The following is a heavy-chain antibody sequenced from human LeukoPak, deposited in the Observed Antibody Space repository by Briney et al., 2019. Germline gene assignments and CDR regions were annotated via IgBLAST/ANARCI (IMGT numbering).Heavy chain of an antibody. CDR2: IYYSGST. Sequence: PSQTLSLTCTVSGGSISSGGYYWSWIRQHPGKGLEWIGYIYYSGSTYYNPSLKSRVTISVDMSKNQFSLKLSSVTAADTAVYYCARGSIAAAQYYFDYWGQGTLVTVSS. J-gene: IGHJ4*02. D-gene: IGHD6-13*01. CDR3: ARGSIAAAQYYFDY. CDR1: GGSISSGGYY. V-gene: IGHV4-31*03.